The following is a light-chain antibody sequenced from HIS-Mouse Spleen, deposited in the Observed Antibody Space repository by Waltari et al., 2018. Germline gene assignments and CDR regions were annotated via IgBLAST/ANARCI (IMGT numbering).Light chain of an antibody. J-gene: IGKJ2*01. CDR1: QSVSSSY. CDR3: QQYGSSPGT. Sequence: EIVLTQSPGTLSLSPRQRATLPCRASQSVSSSYLAWYQQKPGQAPRLLIYGASSRATGIPDRFSGSGSGTDFTLTISRLEPEDFAVYYCQQYGSSPGTFGQGTKLEIK. CDR2: GAS. V-gene: IGKV3-20*01.